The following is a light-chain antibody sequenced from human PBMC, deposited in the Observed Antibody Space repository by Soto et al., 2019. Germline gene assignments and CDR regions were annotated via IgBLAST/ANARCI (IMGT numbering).Light chain of an antibody. CDR3: QQYGSSPPYT. CDR1: QSVSSSY. V-gene: IGKV3-20*01. CDR2: GAS. J-gene: IGKJ2*01. Sequence: EIVLTQSPGTLSLSPGERATLSCRASQSVSSSYLAWYQQKPGQAPRLLIYGASSRATGIPDRFSGRGSGTDLCLTISRLEPEDFAVYYCQQYGSSPPYTFGHGATLAIK.